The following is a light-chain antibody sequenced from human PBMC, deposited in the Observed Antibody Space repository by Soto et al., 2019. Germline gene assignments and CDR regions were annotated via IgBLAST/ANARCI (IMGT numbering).Light chain of an antibody. V-gene: IGLV1-40*01. Sequence: QSVLTQPPSVSGAPGQRVTISCTGSSSNIGAGYDVHWYQQLPGTAPKLLIHGNSNRPSGVPDRFSGSKSGTSASLAITGLQAEDEADYYCQSYDSSLSGVVFGGGTKVTVL. CDR2: GNS. CDR1: SSNIGAGYD. J-gene: IGLJ2*01. CDR3: QSYDSSLSGVV.